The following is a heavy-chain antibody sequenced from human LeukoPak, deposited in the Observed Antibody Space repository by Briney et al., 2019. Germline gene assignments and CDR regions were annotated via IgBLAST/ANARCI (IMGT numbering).Heavy chain of an antibody. J-gene: IGHJ4*02. CDR3: ARIDYDVLTGYYNFDY. D-gene: IGHD3-9*01. CDR2: ISTYNAKT. CDR1: GYTFINYG. Sequence: ASVKVSCKASGYTFINYGISWVRQAPGQGLEWMGWISTYNAKTNYAQKFQGRVTMTTDTSTRTAYMELRSLRSDDTAVYYCARIDYDVLTGYYNFDYWGQGTLVTVSS. V-gene: IGHV1-18*01.